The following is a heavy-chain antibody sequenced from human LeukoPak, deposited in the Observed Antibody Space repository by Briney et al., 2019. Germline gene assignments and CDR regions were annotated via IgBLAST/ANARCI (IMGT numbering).Heavy chain of an antibody. D-gene: IGHD3-9*01. J-gene: IGHJ4*02. V-gene: IGHV3-53*01. CDR1: GFTVSSNY. Sequence: GGSLRLSCAASGFTVSSNYMSWVRQAPGKGLEWVSVIYSGGSTYYADSVKGRFTISRDNSKNTLYLQMNSLRAEDTAVYYCARGGYDILTGYSERNVYFDYWGQGTLVTVSS. CDR2: IYSGGST. CDR3: ARGGYDILTGYSERNVYFDY.